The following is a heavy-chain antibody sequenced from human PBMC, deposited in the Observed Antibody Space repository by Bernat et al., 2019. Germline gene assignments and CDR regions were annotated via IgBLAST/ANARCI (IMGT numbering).Heavy chain of an antibody. CDR1: DTYFSGYY. D-gene: IGHD2-21*01. CDR3: ARGRVWFKESVDY. J-gene: IGHJ4*02. V-gene: IGHV4-34*01. CDR2: INQSGTT. Sequence: QVRLHQWGTGLLQPSETLSLTCAVYDTYFSGYYWTWLRPSPGGRLEWIGEINQSGTTHSNPCLQSRLTMSVYQSKNHFSLKLSAVTAAETGLYYCARGRVWFKESVDYGGQETLLTVSS.